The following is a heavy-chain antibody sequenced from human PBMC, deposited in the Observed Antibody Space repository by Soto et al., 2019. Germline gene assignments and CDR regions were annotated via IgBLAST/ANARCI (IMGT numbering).Heavy chain of an antibody. D-gene: IGHD3-10*01. CDR3: ARGARTRFRVVLSSHCGTVV. CDR1: GYTFTGYY. CDR2: INPNSGGT. V-gene: IGHV1-2*04. J-gene: IGHJ6*02. Sequence: ASVKVSCKASGYTFTGYYMHWVRQAPGQGLEWMGWINPNSGGTNYAQKFQGWVTMTRDTSISTAYMELSRLRSDDTAVYYCARGARTRFRVVLSSHCGTVVWGPGTTVTVFS.